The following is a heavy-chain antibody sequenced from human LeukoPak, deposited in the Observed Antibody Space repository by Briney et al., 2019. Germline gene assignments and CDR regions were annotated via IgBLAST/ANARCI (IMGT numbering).Heavy chain of an antibody. CDR2: INPNSGDT. CDR3: ATYSGSYSPYFDY. Sequence: GASVKVSCKASGYTFTGYYMHWVRQAPGQGLEWMGWINPNSGDTHYAQKFQGTVTMTRDTSISTAYMELSSLRSDDTAVYYCATYSGSYSPYFDYWGQGTLVTVSS. D-gene: IGHD1-26*01. CDR1: GYTFTGYY. J-gene: IGHJ4*02. V-gene: IGHV1-2*02.